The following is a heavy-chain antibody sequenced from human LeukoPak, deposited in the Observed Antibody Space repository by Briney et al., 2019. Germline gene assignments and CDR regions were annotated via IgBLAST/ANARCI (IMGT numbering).Heavy chain of an antibody. V-gene: IGHV1-8*01. CDR1: GYTFTSYD. CDR2: MNPNSGNT. D-gene: IGHD3-22*01. J-gene: IGHJ3*02. CDR3: ARGTGGIVVVTDAFDI. Sequence: ASVKVSCKAAGYTFTSYDINWVRQATGQGLECMGWMNPNSGNTGYAQKFQGRVTMTRNTSISTAYMELSSLRSEDTAVYYCARGTGGIVVVTDAFDIWGQGTMVTVSS.